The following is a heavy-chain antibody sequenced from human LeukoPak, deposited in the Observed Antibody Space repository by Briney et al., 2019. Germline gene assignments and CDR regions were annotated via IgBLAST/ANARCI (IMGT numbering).Heavy chain of an antibody. CDR2: IYYSGST. CDR1: GGSISSGDYY. Sequence: PSGTLSLTCTVSGGSISSGDYYWSWIRQPPGKGLEWIGYIYYSGSTYYNPPLKSRVTISVDTSKNQFSLKLSSVTAADTAVYYCARRGYSSGWSHDAFDIWGQGTMVTVSS. V-gene: IGHV4-30-4*01. D-gene: IGHD6-19*01. CDR3: ARRGYSSGWSHDAFDI. J-gene: IGHJ3*02.